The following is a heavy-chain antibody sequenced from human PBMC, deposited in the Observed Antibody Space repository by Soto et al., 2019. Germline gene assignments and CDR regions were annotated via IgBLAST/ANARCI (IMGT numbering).Heavy chain of an antibody. CDR1: GFIFSTAC. CDR2: ISSSSRNI. CDR3: TREGIGITGTTPHYYYYGMDV. D-gene: IGHD1-7*01. J-gene: IGHJ6*02. Sequence: PGGSLRLSCAASGFIFSTACMNWVRQAPGKGLEWVSSISSSSRNIYNADSVKGRFTISRDNAKNSLYLQMNSLRAEDTAVYYCTREGIGITGTTPHYYYYGMDVWGQGTTVTVSS. V-gene: IGHV3-21*01.